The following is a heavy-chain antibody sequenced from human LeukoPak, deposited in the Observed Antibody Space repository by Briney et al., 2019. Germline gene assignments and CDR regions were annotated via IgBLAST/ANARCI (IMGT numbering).Heavy chain of an antibody. V-gene: IGHV4-39*01. J-gene: IGHJ4*02. Sequence: KPSETLSLTCTVAGCSISSSSYYWGWIRHPPWKGLEWIGSIYYSGSTYYNPSLKCRVTISVDTSKNQFSLKLSSVTAADMAVYYCARQGKVAAGLWGQGTLVTVSS. CDR2: IYYSGST. CDR3: ARQGKVAAGL. D-gene: IGHD6-13*01. CDR1: GCSISSSSYY.